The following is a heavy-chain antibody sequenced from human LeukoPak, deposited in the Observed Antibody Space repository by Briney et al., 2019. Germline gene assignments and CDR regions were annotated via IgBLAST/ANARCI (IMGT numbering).Heavy chain of an antibody. D-gene: IGHD6-13*01. CDR3: ARERNLAAAGYLFES. CDR2: IYSSGTT. V-gene: IGHV4-4*07. CDR1: GGSISGNY. J-gene: IGHJ4*02. Sequence: SETLSLTCTVSGGSISGNYWTWIRQPAGKGLEWIGRIYSSGTTNNNPSLRSRVSLSVDTSKNQLSLNLSSLTAADTAVYFYARERNLAAAGYLFESWGQGTLVTVSS.